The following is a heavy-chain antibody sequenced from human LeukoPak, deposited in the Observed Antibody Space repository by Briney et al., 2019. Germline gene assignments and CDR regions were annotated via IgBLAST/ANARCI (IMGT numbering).Heavy chain of an antibody. CDR3: ARTGSSSWYLPGDY. Sequence: ASVKVSCKASGYTFTGYYMHWVRQAPGQGLEWMGWINPNSGGTNYAQKFQGRVTMTRDTSISTAYMELSRLRSDDTAVYYWARTGSSSWYLPGDYWGQGTLVTVSS. CDR2: INPNSGGT. D-gene: IGHD6-13*01. J-gene: IGHJ4*02. CDR1: GYTFTGYY. V-gene: IGHV1-2*02.